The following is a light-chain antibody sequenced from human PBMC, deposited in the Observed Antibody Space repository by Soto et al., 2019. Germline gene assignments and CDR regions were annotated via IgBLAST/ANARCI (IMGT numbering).Light chain of an antibody. Sequence: EIVLTQSPALSLSPGERATLSCRASQSVSTYLAWYQQKPGQAPRLLIYDASNSATGIPARFSGSGSGTDFTITISSLEPEDFAVYYCQHRSNWPPYTFGQGTKLEIK. J-gene: IGKJ2*01. CDR3: QHRSNWPPYT. CDR1: QSVSTY. CDR2: DAS. V-gene: IGKV3-11*01.